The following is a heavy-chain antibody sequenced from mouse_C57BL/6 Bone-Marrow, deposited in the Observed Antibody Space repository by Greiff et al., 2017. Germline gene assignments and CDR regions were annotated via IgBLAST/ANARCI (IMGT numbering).Heavy chain of an antibody. CDR2: INPSSGYT. CDR1: GYTFTSYW. J-gene: IGHJ4*01. Sequence: QVHVKQSGAELAKPGASVKLSCKASGYTFTSYWMHWVKQRPGQGLEWIGYINPSSGYTKYNQKFKDKATLTADKSSSTAYMQLSSLTYEDSAVYYCAKGPIYYGNYYAMDYWGQGTSVTVSS. CDR3: AKGPIYYGNYYAMDY. D-gene: IGHD2-1*01. V-gene: IGHV1-7*01.